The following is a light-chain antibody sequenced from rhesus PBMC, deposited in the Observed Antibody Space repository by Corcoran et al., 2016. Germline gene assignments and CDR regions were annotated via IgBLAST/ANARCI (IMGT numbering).Light chain of an antibody. CDR3: SSYAGSDTFI. CDR2: EVT. CDR1: SSDIGGYNY. Sequence: QAALTQPRSVSGSPGQSVTISCTGSSSDIGGYNYVSWYQQHPGTAPKLMLSEVTKRPSGVSDRVSGSKSGNTASLTISGLQAEDEEDYFCSSYAGSDTFIFGAGTRLTVL. V-gene: IGLV2-32*02. J-gene: IGLJ1*01.